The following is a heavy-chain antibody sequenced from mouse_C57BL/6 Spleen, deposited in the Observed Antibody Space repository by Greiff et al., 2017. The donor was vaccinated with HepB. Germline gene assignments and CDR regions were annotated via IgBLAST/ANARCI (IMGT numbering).Heavy chain of an antibody. D-gene: IGHD2-1*01. J-gene: IGHJ2*01. CDR1: GYSITSGYY. CDR2: ISYDGSN. CDR3: ARDGYGNYVDY. V-gene: IGHV3-6*01. Sequence: DVKLQESGPGLVKPSQSLSLTCSVTGYSITSGYYWNWIRQFPGNKLEWMGYISYDGSNNYNPSLKNRISITRDTSKNQFFLKLNSVTTEDTATYYCARDGYGNYVDYWGQGTTLTVSS.